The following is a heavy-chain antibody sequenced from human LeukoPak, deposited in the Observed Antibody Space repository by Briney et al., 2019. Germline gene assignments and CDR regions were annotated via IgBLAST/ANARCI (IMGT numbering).Heavy chain of an antibody. CDR2: INAGNGNT. CDR1: GYTFTSYA. Sequence: ASVKVSCKASGYTFTSYAMHWVRQAPGQRLEWMGWINAGNGNTKYSQEFQGRVTITRDTSASTAYMELSSLRSEDMAVYYCARDLEMATMTWAFDIWGQGTMVTVSS. V-gene: IGHV1-3*03. J-gene: IGHJ3*02. CDR3: ARDLEMATMTWAFDI. D-gene: IGHD5-24*01.